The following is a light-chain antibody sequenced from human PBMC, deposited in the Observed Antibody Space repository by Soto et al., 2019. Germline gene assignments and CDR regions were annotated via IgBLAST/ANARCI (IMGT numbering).Light chain of an antibody. CDR3: QQHNNWPQIN. Sequence: EIVMTRSPCTLSASPVERATLSCMASQSISGNLVWYQQKPGQAPRLLIYGSSTRATGIPARFSGSGSGTEFTLTISSLQSEDFAVYYCQQHNNWPQINFGQGTRLEI. CDR1: QSISGN. V-gene: IGKV3-15*01. J-gene: IGKJ5*01. CDR2: GSS.